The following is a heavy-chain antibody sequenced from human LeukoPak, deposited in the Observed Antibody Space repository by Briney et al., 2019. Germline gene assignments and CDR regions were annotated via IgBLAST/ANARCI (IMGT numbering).Heavy chain of an antibody. CDR1: GFTFSNYA. CDR2: ISNNGVTT. V-gene: IGHV3-64*01. CDR3: AELGITMIGGV. J-gene: IGHJ6*04. D-gene: IGHD3-10*02. Sequence: GGSLRLSCAASGFTFSNYAMHWVRQAPGKGLEYVSAISNNGVTTYYANSVKGRFTISGDNAKNSLYLQMNSLRAEDTAVYYCAELGITMIGGVWGKGTTVTISS.